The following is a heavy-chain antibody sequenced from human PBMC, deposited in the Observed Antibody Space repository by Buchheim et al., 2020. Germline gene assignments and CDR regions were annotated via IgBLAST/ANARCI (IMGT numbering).Heavy chain of an antibody. V-gene: IGHV3-74*01. CDR1: GFTFSSYW. CDR2: INSDGSST. CDR3: ARFGYIYVHLYYYYYGIDV. J-gene: IGHJ6*02. Sequence: EVQLVESGGGLVQPGGSLRLSCAASGFTFSSYWMHWVRHAPGKGLVWVSRINSDGSSTSYVDSVKGRFTISRDNAKNTLYLLMNNLSAEDTAVYYCARFGYIYVHLYYYYYGIDVWGQGTT. D-gene: IGHD5-18*01.